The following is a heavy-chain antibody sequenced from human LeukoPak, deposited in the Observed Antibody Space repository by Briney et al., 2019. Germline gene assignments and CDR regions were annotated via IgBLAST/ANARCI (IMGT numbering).Heavy chain of an antibody. Sequence: PGGSLRLSCAASGFTFSNAWMSWVRQAPGKGLEWVGRIKSKTDGGTTDYAAPVKGRFTISRDDSKNTLYLQMNSLKTEDTAVYYCTTDEASYSGYDWNPFKWFDPWGQGTLVTVSS. V-gene: IGHV3-15*01. CDR3: TTDEASYSGYDWNPFKWFDP. D-gene: IGHD5-12*01. CDR1: GFTFSNAW. J-gene: IGHJ5*02. CDR2: IKSKTDGGTT.